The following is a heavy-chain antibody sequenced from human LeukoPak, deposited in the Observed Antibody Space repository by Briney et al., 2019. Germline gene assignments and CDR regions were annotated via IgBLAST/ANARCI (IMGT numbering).Heavy chain of an antibody. Sequence: SETLSLTCTVSGGPMYSYYWSWIRQTAGKGPEWIGRLYPGVSVDYNPSLKSRLTISAEASNQFTLKLSAVTAADTAVYYCARDSSGSDYNWFDPWGQGTLVTVSS. V-gene: IGHV4-4*07. J-gene: IGHJ5*02. CDR2: LYPGVSV. CDR1: GGPMYSYY. CDR3: ARDSSGSDYNWFDP. D-gene: IGHD3-22*01.